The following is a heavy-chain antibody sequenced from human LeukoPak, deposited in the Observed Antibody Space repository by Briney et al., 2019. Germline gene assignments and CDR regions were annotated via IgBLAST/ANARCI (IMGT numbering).Heavy chain of an antibody. CDR3: AMGVVVAATLDAFDI. J-gene: IGHJ3*02. Sequence: ASVKVSCKASGGTFSSYTISWVRQAPGQGLEWMGIINPSGGSTSYAQKFQGRVTMTRDMSTSTVYMELSSLRSEDTAVYYCAMGVVVAATLDAFDIWGQGTMVTVSS. CDR1: GGTFSSYT. D-gene: IGHD2-15*01. V-gene: IGHV1-46*01. CDR2: INPSGGST.